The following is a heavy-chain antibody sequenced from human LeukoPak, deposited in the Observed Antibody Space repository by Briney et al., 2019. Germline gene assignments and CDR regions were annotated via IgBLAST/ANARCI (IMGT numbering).Heavy chain of an antibody. CDR3: ASRDTAMVMAPDAFDI. CDR1: GGSFSGYY. J-gene: IGHJ3*02. CDR2: VNHSGST. D-gene: IGHD5-18*01. Sequence: SETLSLTCAVYGGSFSGYYWSWIRQPPGKGLEWIGEVNHSGSTNYNPSLKSRVTISVDTSKNQFSLKVSSVTAADTAVYYCASRDTAMVMAPDAFDIWGQGTMVTVSS. V-gene: IGHV4-34*01.